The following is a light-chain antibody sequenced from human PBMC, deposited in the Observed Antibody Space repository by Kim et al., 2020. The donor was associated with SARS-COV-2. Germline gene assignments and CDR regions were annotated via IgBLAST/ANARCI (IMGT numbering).Light chain of an antibody. J-gene: IGLJ2*01. CDR3: KSRDSSGKVV. V-gene: IGLV3-19*01. CDR1: SLRSYY. Sequence: SSELTQDPAVSVALGQTVRITCQGDSLRSYYASWYRQKPRQAPVLVIYGKNNRPSGIPDRFSGSSSGNTASLTITGAQAEDEADYYCKSRDSSGKVVFGGGTQLTVL. CDR2: GKN.